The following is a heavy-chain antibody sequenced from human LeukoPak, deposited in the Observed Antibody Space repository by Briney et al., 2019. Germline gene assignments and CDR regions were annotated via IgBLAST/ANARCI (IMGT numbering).Heavy chain of an antibody. D-gene: IGHD3-10*01. CDR3: ARASGPFDY. CDR2: IYSGGST. Sequence: GGSLRLSCVASGFSVSSNYMSWVRQAPGKGLEWVSVIYSGGSTYYADSVKGRFTISRDNSKNTLYLQMNSLRAEDTAVYSCARASGPFDYWGQGTLVTVSS. V-gene: IGHV3-53*01. CDR1: GFSVSSNY. J-gene: IGHJ4*02.